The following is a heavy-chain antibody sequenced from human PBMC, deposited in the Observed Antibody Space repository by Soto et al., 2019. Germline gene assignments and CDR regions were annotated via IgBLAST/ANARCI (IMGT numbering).Heavy chain of an antibody. J-gene: IGHJ3*02. CDR1: GFTLDDASSEFIFADYA. Sequence: EVQLVESGGGLVQPGGSLRLSCVGSGFTLDDASSEFIFADYAIHWVRQAPGKGLEWVSSISWNSGAKGYADSVKGPFSNPRDNAKTSLFLQMDSLRPEDTALYYCAKVGPKWSSDAFDIWGQGTMVTVSS. CDR3: AKVGPKWSSDAFDI. D-gene: IGHD2-15*01. V-gene: IGHV3-9*01. CDR2: ISWNSGAK.